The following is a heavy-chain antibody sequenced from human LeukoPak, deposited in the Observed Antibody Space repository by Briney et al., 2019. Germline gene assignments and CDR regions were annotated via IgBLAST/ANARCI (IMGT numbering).Heavy chain of an antibody. CDR3: AKARSGSYYFDY. J-gene: IGHJ4*02. D-gene: IGHD1-26*01. CDR2: ISGSGGTT. V-gene: IGHV3-23*01. Sequence: GGSLRLSCAASGFTFSSYGMHWVRQAPGKGLEWVSIISGSGGTTYYADSVKGRFTISRDNSKNTLYLQMNSLRAGDTAVYYCAKARSGSYYFDYWGQGTLVTVSS. CDR1: GFTFSSYG.